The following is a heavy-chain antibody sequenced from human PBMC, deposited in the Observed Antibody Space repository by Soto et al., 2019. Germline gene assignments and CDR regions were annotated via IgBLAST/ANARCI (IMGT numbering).Heavy chain of an antibody. CDR3: ARVIHGASYYDILTGYYSNPGPDY. Sequence: QVQLVESGGGVVQPGRSLRLSCAASGFTFSSYAMHWVRQAPGKGLEWVAVISYDGSNKYYADSVKGRFTISRDNSKNTLYLQMNRLRAEDTAVYYCARVIHGASYYDILTGYYSNPGPDYWGQGTLVTVSS. CDR2: ISYDGSNK. D-gene: IGHD3-9*01. V-gene: IGHV3-30-3*01. CDR1: GFTFSSYA. J-gene: IGHJ4*02.